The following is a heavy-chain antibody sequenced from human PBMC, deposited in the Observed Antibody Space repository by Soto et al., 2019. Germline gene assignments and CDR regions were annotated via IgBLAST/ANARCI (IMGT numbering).Heavy chain of an antibody. V-gene: IGHV1-3*01. CDR1: GYTFTSYA. CDR3: ARADKGGIAAAGTSSFDY. D-gene: IGHD6-13*01. J-gene: IGHJ4*02. Sequence: QVQLVQSGAEVKKPGASVKVSCKASGYTFTSYAMHWVRQAPGQRLEWMGWINAGNGNTKYSQKFQGRGTITRDTSARTAYMELSSLRSEDTAVYYCARADKGGIAAAGTSSFDYWGQGTLVTVSS. CDR2: INAGNGNT.